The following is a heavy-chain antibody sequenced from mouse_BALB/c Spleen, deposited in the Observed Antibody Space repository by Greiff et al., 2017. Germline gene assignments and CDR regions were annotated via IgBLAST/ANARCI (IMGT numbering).Heavy chain of an antibody. CDR1: GFTFSSFG. D-gene: IGHD1-1*01. Sequence: EVQGVESGGGLVQPGGSRKLSCAASGFTFSSFGMHWVRPAPEKGLEWVAYISSGSSTIYYADTVKGRFTITRDNPKNTLFLQMTSLRSEDTAMYDCASYYDGFAYWGQGTLVTVSA. CDR3: ASYYDGFAY. V-gene: IGHV5-17*02. J-gene: IGHJ3*01. CDR2: ISSGSSTI.